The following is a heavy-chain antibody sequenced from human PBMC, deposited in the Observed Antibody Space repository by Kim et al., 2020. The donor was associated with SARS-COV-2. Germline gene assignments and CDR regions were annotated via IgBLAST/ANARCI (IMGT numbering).Heavy chain of an antibody. D-gene: IGHD4-4*01. CDR1: GYTFTGYY. V-gene: IGHV1-2*02. Sequence: ASVKVSCKASGYTFTGYYMHWVRQAPGQGLEWMGWINPNSGGTNYAQKFQGRVTMTRDTSISTAYMELSRLRSDDTAVYYCARGDYSNYVPGHYYYYMDVWGKGTTVTVSS. CDR3: ARGDYSNYVPGHYYYYMDV. CDR2: INPNSGGT. J-gene: IGHJ6*03.